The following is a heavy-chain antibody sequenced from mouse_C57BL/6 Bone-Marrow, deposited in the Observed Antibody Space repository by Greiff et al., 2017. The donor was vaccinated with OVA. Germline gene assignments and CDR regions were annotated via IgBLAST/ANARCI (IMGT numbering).Heavy chain of an antibody. CDR1: GFTFSDYY. V-gene: IGHV5-12*01. CDR2: ISNGGGST. Sequence: EVKLVESGGGLVQPGGSLKLSCAASGFTFSDYYMYWVRQTPEKRLEWVAYISNGGGSTYYPDTVKGRFTISRDNAKNTLYLQMSRLKSEDTAMYYCARQEDSDQGFAYWGQGTLVTVSA. CDR3: ARQEDSDQGFAY. J-gene: IGHJ3*01.